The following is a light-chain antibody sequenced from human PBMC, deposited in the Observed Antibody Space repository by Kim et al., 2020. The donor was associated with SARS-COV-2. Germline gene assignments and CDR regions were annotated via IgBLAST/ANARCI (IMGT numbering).Light chain of an antibody. Sequence: ALEQTVRITCQGATLTIYYASWYRQKPGQAPVFVIYANNNRPSGIPDRFSGSSSGNTASLTITGAQAEDEADYYCSSRDSSGPVVFGGGTQLTVL. CDR1: TLTIYY. CDR2: ANN. CDR3: SSRDSSGPVV. J-gene: IGLJ2*01. V-gene: IGLV3-19*01.